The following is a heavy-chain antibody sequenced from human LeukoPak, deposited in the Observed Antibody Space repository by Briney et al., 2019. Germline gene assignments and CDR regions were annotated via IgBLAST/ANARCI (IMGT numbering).Heavy chain of an antibody. CDR3: AQMVRGVNADY. V-gene: IGHV3-30*04. J-gene: IGHJ4*02. D-gene: IGHD3-10*01. CDR2: ISYDGSNK. CDR1: GFTFSSYA. Sequence: GGSLRLSCAASGFTFSSYARHWVRQAPGKGLEWVAVISYDGSNKYYADSVKGRFTISRDNSKNTLYPEMNRLRAGATAGYYCAQMVRGVNADYWGQGTLVTVSS.